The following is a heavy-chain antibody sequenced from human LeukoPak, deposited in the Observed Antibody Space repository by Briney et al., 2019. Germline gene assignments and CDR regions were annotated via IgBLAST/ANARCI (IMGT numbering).Heavy chain of an antibody. CDR1: GYTFTSYS. V-gene: IGHV1-18*01. D-gene: IGHD2-2*01. CDR2: ISVNNGGT. J-gene: IGHJ1*01. CDR3: ATATQPRGYFLH. Sequence: ASAKVSCKASGYTFTSYSLAWERQAPGQSLEWMGWISVNNGGTNYAQSFQDRVTLTRDTSTNTAYLELRSLRSDDTAIIYCATATQPRGYFLHWGQGTLVTVSS.